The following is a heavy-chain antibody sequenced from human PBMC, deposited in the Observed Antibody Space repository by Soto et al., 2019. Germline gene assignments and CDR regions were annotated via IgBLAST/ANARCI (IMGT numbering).Heavy chain of an antibody. CDR2: ISWNSGSI. CDR1: GFTFDDYA. Sequence: GGSLRLSCAASGFTFDDYAMHWVRQAPGKGLEWVSGISWNSGSIGYADSVKGRFTISRDNAKNSLYLQMNSLRAEDTALYYCAKEIVGAPGWFDPWGQGTLVTVSS. D-gene: IGHD1-26*01. J-gene: IGHJ5*02. CDR3: AKEIVGAPGWFDP. V-gene: IGHV3-9*01.